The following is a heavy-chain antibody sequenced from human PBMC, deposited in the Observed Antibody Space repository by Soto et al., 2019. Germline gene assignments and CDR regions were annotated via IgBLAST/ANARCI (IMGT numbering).Heavy chain of an antibody. CDR1: GGSISSGGYS. CDR3: ARGTLTMDV. V-gene: IGHV4-30-2*01. Sequence: SLTCAVSGGSISSGGYSWSWIRQPPGKGLEWIGYIYHSGSTYYNPSLKSRVTISVDRSKNQFSLKLSSVTAADTAVYYCARGTLTMDVWGQGTTVTVSS. D-gene: IGHD1-7*01. CDR2: IYHSGST. J-gene: IGHJ6*02.